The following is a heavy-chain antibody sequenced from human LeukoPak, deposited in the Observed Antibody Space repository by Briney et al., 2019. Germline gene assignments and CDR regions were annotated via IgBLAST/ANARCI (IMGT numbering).Heavy chain of an antibody. Sequence: GGSLRLSCAASGFTFSDYYMSWIRQAPGKGLEWVSYISGSSSTIYYADSVKGRFSISRDNAKNSLYLQMNSLRAEDTAVYYCARDEAYYDILTGYSERYYFDYWGQGTLVTVSS. CDR2: ISGSSSTI. V-gene: IGHV3-11*04. CDR3: ARDEAYYDILTGYSERYYFDY. CDR1: GFTFSDYY. J-gene: IGHJ4*02. D-gene: IGHD3-9*01.